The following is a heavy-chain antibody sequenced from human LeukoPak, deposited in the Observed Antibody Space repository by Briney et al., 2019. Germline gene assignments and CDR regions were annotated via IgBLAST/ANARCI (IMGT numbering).Heavy chain of an antibody. CDR1: GFTFSSYD. J-gene: IGHJ3*02. Sequence: GGSLRLSCAASGFTFSSYDMHWVRLATGKGLEWVSAIGTAGDTYYPGSVKGRFTISRENAKNSLYLQMNSLRAGDTAVYYCARALATDAFDIWGQGTMVTVSS. V-gene: IGHV3-13*01. CDR3: ARALATDAFDI. D-gene: IGHD1-26*01. CDR2: IGTAGDT.